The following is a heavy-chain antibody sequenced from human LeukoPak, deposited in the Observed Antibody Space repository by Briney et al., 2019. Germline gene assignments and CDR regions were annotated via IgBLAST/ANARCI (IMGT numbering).Heavy chain of an antibody. CDR2: IYYSGST. CDR3: AKADTAGPTPYYYYGMDV. V-gene: IGHV4-59*08. D-gene: IGHD6-13*01. Sequence: SETLSLTCTVSGGSISSYYWSWIRQPPGKGLEWIGYIYYSGSTNYNPSLKSRVAISVDTSKNQFSLKLSSVTAADTAVYYCAKADTAGPTPYYYYGMDVWGQGTTVTVSS. J-gene: IGHJ6*02. CDR1: GGSISSYY.